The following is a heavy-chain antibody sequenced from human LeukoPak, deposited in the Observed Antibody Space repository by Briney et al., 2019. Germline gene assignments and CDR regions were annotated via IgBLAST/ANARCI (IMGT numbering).Heavy chain of an antibody. CDR1: GFTFSSYG. D-gene: IGHD3-10*01. CDR3: AILWDKYYYGSGSPLTN. J-gene: IGHJ4*02. CDR2: ISYDGSNK. Sequence: GRSLRLSCAASGFTFSSYGMHWVRQAPGKGLEWVAVISYDGSNKYYADSVKGRFTISRDNSKNTLYLQMNSLRAEDTAVYYCAILWDKYYYGSGSPLTNWGQGTLVTVSS. V-gene: IGHV3-30*03.